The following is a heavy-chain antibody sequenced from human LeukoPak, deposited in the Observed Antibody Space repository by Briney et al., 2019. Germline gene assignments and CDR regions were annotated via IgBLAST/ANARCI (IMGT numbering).Heavy chain of an antibody. D-gene: IGHD5-18*01. V-gene: IGHV3-23*01. J-gene: IGHJ4*02. Sequence: GGSLRLSCAASGFTFSSYAMGWVRLAPGKGLEWVSYISGSGGSTYYADSVKGRFTISRDNSKDTLYLQMNSLRAEDTAVYYCAKTQAYSHGPYFDYWGQGTLVPVSS. CDR2: ISGSGGST. CDR3: AKTQAYSHGPYFDY. CDR1: GFTFSSYA.